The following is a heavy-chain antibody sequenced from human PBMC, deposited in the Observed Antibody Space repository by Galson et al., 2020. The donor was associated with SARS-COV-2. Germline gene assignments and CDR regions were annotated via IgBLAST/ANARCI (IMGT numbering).Heavy chain of an antibody. V-gene: IGHV1-46*01. Sequence: ASVKVSCKASGYTFTSYYMHWVRQAPGQGLEWMGIINPSGGSTSYAQKFQGRVTMTRDTSTSTVYMELSSLRSEDTAVYYCATAHRSYFDDSGGCYDDAFDIGGQGTMVTVSS. CDR3: ATAHRSYFDDSGGCYDDAFDI. CDR1: GYTFTSYY. J-gene: IGHJ3*02. D-gene: IGHD3-22*01. CDR2: INPSGGST.